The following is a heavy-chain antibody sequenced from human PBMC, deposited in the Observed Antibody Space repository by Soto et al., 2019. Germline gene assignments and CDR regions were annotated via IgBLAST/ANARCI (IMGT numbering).Heavy chain of an antibody. J-gene: IGHJ6*02. CDR3: AMGDPNCSSTSCRSYYYYGMDV. CDR1: GRTFSSYA. Sequence: ASVKVSCKASGRTFSSYAISWVRQAPGQGLEWMGGIIPIFGTANYAQKFQGRVTITADESTSTAYMELSSLRSEDTAVYYCAMGDPNCSSTSCRSYYYYGMDVWGQGTTVTVSS. CDR2: IIPIFGTA. D-gene: IGHD2-2*01. V-gene: IGHV1-69*01.